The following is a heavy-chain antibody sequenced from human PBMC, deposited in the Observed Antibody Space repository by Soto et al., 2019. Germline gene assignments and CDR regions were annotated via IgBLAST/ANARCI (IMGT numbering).Heavy chain of an antibody. Sequence: QVQLVQSGAEVKKPGASVKVSCKASGYTFTSYDLNWVRQATGQGREWMGWMNPNSGNTGYAQRFQGRVTMTMNTSISTAYMELRSLRSEATAVYYCARECGWGGAFDIWGQGTMVTVSS. CDR2: MNPNSGNT. D-gene: IGHD3-16*01. V-gene: IGHV1-8*01. CDR1: GYTFTSYD. CDR3: ARECGWGGAFDI. J-gene: IGHJ3*02.